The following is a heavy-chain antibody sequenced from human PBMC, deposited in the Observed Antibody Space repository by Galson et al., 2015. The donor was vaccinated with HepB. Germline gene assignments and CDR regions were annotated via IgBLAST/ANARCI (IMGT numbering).Heavy chain of an antibody. V-gene: IGHV1-18*04. CDR1: GYTFTSYG. CDR2: ISAYNGNT. Sequence: SVKVSCKASGYTFTSYGISWVRQAPGQGLEWMGWISAYNGNTNYAQKLQGRVTMTTDTSTSTAYMELRSLRSDDTAVYYCARDPTGSSWYEGAFDIWGQGTMVTVSS. CDR3: ARDPTGSSWYEGAFDI. J-gene: IGHJ3*02. D-gene: IGHD6-13*01.